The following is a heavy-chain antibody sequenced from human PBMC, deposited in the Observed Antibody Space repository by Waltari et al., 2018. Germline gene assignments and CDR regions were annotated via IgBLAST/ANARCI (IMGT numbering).Heavy chain of an antibody. CDR2: VHHSGRA. Sequence: QVQLQESGPGLVKPSETLSLTCVVSSYSITDGYFWGWIRQTPGQGLEWIGSVHHSGRAYYNSSRKSRATMSVDTSKNQFSLRLRSVTAADTALYYCARQVAYGDYLGRFDIWGQGTTVTVSS. V-gene: IGHV4-38-2*01. J-gene: IGHJ3*02. CDR3: ARQVAYGDYLGRFDI. D-gene: IGHD4-17*01. CDR1: SYSITDGYF.